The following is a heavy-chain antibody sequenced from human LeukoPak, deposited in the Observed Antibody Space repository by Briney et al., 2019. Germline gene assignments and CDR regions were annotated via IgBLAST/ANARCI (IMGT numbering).Heavy chain of an antibody. J-gene: IGHJ4*02. CDR1: GFTFSSYS. CDR2: ITSNGGTT. V-gene: IGHV3-64*01. CDR3: ARGIRWASDY. D-gene: IGHD4-23*01. Sequence: GGSLRLSCAASGFTFSSYSMVWVRQAPGKGLEYVSGITSNGGTTCYGNSVKGRFTISRDNSKDTLYLQMGSLRTEDMAVYYCARGIRWASDYWGQGTPVTVAS.